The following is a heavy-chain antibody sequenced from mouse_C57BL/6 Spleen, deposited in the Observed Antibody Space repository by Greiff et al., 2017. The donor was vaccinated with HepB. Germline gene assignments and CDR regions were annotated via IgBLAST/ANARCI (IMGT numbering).Heavy chain of an antibody. Sequence: QVQLQQPGTELVKPGASVKLSCKASGYTFTSYWMHWVKQRPGQGLEWIGNINPSNGGTNYNEKFKSKATLTVDKSSSTAYMRLSSLTSEDSAVYYCAREGRSSRWMDYWGQGTSVTVSS. J-gene: IGHJ4*01. CDR3: AREGRSSRWMDY. V-gene: IGHV1-53*01. CDR2: INPSNGGT. CDR1: GYTFTSYW. D-gene: IGHD1-1*01.